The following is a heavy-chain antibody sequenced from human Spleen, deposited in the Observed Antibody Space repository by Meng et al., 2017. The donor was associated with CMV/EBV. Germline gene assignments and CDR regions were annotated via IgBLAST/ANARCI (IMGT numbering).Heavy chain of an antibody. CDR3: VTIYAVAAMDV. J-gene: IGHJ6*02. CDR2: ISGNSHYI. CDR1: GFNFDYYT. Sequence: GESLKISCTASGFNFDYYTMHWVRQAPGKGLEWVSSISGNSHYIQYADSVKGRFTISRDNANNTLYLQMNSLRAEDTAVYYCVTIYAVAAMDVWGQGTTVTVSS. D-gene: IGHD2-15*01. V-gene: IGHV3-21*01.